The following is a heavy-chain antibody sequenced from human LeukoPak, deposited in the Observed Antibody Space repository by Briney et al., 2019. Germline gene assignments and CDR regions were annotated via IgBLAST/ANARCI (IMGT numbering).Heavy chain of an antibody. V-gene: IGHV3-74*01. CDR3: ARVWGSDAFDI. CDR1: GFTFSTYW. CDR2: ISSDGSNT. Sequence: GGSLRLSCAASGFTFSTYWMHWVRQAPGTGLVWVSLISSDGSNTNYADSVKGRFTISRDNAKNTLYLQMNSLRAEDTAEYYCARVWGSDAFDIWGQGTMVTVSS. J-gene: IGHJ3*02. D-gene: IGHD3-16*01.